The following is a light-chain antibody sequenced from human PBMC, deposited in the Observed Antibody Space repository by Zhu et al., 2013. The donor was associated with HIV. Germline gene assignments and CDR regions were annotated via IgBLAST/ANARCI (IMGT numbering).Light chain of an antibody. CDR2: EVG. V-gene: IGLV2-14*01. Sequence: QSALTQPASVSGSPGQSITISCTGTSSDVGGYNYVSWYQQHPGKVPKLMIYEVGTRYSGVSNRFSGSTSGTSATLGITGLQSGDEADYYCATWDGSPSVGAVVFGGGTKVTVL. CDR1: SSDVGGYNY. CDR3: ATWDGSPSVGAVV. J-gene: IGLJ2*01.